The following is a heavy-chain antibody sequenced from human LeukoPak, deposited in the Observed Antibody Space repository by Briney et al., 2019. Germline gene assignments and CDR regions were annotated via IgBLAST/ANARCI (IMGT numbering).Heavy chain of an antibody. D-gene: IGHD6-19*01. V-gene: IGHV3-9*01. Sequence: GGSLRLSCAGSGFIFSNYAMHWVRQPPGKGLEWVSGISWNSGTIDYADSVRGRFTISRDNAKNSLYLQMDSLRVEDTAFYYCAKDNRRHYTSGPNPDSLHWGQGALVTVSS. CDR2: ISWNSGTI. CDR3: AKDNRRHYTSGPNPDSLH. CDR1: GFIFSNYA. J-gene: IGHJ4*02.